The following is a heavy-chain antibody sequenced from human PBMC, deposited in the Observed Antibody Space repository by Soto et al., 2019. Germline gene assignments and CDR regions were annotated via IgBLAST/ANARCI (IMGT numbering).Heavy chain of an antibody. D-gene: IGHD6-13*01. Sequence: PSQTLSLTCAISGDSVSSNSAAWNWIRQSPSRGLEWLGRTYYRSKWYNDYAVSVKSRITINPDTSKNQFSLQLNSVTPEDTAVYYCTRSRGSSSRYYYYYGMDVWGQGTTVTVSS. CDR1: GDSVSSNSAA. CDR3: TRSRGSSSRYYYYYGMDV. V-gene: IGHV6-1*01. J-gene: IGHJ6*02. CDR2: TYYRSKWYN.